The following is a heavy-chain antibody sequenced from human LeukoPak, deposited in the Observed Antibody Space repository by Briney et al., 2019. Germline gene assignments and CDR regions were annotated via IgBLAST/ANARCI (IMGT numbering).Heavy chain of an antibody. V-gene: IGHV3-21*01. D-gene: IGHD3-22*01. CDR3: ARLIVVVTPRGFFDY. CDR2: ISSSSSYI. CDR1: GFTFSDYW. Sequence: GGSLRLSCAGSGFTFSDYWMTWVRQAPGKGLEWVSSISSSSSYIYYADSVKGRFTISRDNAKNSLYLQMNSLRAEDTAVYYCARLIVVVTPRGFFDYWGQGTLVTVSS. J-gene: IGHJ4*02.